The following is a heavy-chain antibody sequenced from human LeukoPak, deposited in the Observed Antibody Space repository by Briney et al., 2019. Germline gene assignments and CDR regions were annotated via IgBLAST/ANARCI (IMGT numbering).Heavy chain of an antibody. CDR3: ARDGVLRHFDWLYYFDY. J-gene: IGHJ4*02. Sequence: GGSLRLSCAASGFTFSGYWMHWVRQAPGMGLVWVSRINSDGTITNYADSVKGRFTISRDNVKSTLYLQMNSLTAEDTAVYYCARDGVLRHFDWLYYFDYWGQGTLVTVSS. D-gene: IGHD3-9*01. CDR1: GFTFSGYW. V-gene: IGHV3-74*01. CDR2: INSDGTIT.